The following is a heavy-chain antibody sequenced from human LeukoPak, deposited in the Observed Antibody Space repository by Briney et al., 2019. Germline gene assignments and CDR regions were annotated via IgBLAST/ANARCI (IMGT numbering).Heavy chain of an antibody. J-gene: IGHJ4*02. Sequence: ASVKVSFKASGYTFTVYYMHWVRQAPGQGLEWMGWINPNSDGTKYAQNFQGRVTMTRDTSISTAYMELSRLRSDDTAVYYCAIVGEALDYWGQGTLVTVSS. CDR3: AIVGEALDY. V-gene: IGHV1-2*02. CDR2: INPNSDGT. CDR1: GYTFTVYY. D-gene: IGHD4-17*01.